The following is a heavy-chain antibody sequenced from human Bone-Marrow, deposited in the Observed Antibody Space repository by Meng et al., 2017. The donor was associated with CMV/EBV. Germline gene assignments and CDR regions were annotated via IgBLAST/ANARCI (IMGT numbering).Heavy chain of an antibody. Sequence: SVKVSCKASGGTFSSYAISWVRQAPGQGLEWMGGIIPILGTANYAQKFQGRVTITTDESTSTAYMELSSLRSEDTAVYYCARDPYYYDSSTDWGQGTLVTVSS. D-gene: IGHD3-22*01. CDR3: ARDPYYYDSSTD. V-gene: IGHV1-69*05. CDR2: IIPILGTA. CDR1: GGTFSSYA. J-gene: IGHJ4*02.